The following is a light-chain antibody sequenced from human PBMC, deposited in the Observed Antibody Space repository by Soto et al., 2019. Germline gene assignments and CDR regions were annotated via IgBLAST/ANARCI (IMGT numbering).Light chain of an antibody. Sequence: EIVVTQSPGTLSLSPGERATLSCRASRSVISRYLTWYQQKHGQAPRLLIYGASTMATGVPDRFSGSGSGTDFTLPISRLEPEDCAVYHCHQYGYSPTTFGQGNKLDIK. CDR3: HQYGYSPTT. V-gene: IGKV3-20*01. CDR2: GAS. CDR1: RSVISRY. J-gene: IGKJ2*01.